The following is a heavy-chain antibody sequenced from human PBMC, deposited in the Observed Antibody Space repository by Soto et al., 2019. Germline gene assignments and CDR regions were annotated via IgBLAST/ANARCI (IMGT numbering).Heavy chain of an antibody. CDR3: ARAYIVVVPAAYYYYYGMDV. V-gene: IGHV1-18*04. Sequence: ASVKVSCKASGYTFTSYGISWVRQAPGQGLEWMGWISAYNGNTNYAQTLQGRVTMTTDTSTSTAYMELRSLRSDDTAVYYCARAYIVVVPAAYYYYYGMDVWGQGATVTGSS. D-gene: IGHD2-2*01. CDR1: GYTFTSYG. J-gene: IGHJ6*02. CDR2: ISAYNGNT.